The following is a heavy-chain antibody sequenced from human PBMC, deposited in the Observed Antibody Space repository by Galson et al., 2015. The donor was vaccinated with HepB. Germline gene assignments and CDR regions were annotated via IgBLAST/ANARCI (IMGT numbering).Heavy chain of an antibody. CDR2: IDPSDFYT. Sequence: QSGAEVKKPGESLRISCKGSGYIFTTYWINWVRQMPGKGLEWMGRIDPSDFYTDYSPSFQGHVSISADKSVNTAFLYWSSLKASDTAIYYCARQSKIVVPASDQHGMDVWGQGTPVTVSS. J-gene: IGHJ6*02. D-gene: IGHD3-22*01. CDR1: GYIFTTYW. CDR3: ARQSKIVVPASDQHGMDV. V-gene: IGHV5-10-1*01.